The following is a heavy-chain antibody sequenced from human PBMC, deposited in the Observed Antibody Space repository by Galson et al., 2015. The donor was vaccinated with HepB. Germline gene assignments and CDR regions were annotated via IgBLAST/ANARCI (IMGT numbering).Heavy chain of an antibody. CDR3: ANRDAYNSGSVDY. V-gene: IGHV3-23*01. J-gene: IGHJ4*02. D-gene: IGHD5-24*01. CDR1: GFTFSSYA. Sequence: SLRLSCAASGFTFSSYAMSWVRQAPGKGLEWVSAISGSGSSTYYPDSVKGRFTISRDNSKNTLYLQMNSLRAEDTAIYYCANRDAYNSGSVDYWGQGTLVTVSS. CDR2: ISGSGSST.